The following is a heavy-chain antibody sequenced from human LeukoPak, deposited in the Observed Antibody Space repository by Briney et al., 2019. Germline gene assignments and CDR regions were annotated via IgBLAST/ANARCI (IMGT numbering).Heavy chain of an antibody. D-gene: IGHD3-22*01. CDR1: GDSINSLDL. Sequence: PSETLFLTCTVSGDSINSLDLWSWVRQPPGKGLELIGEMYLSGTTHSNPSVKSRVTISIDKSKNQFFLNLSSVTAADTAVYYCAGLVGRYSSGLYYYYFDYWGQGTLVTVSS. V-gene: IGHV4-4*02. CDR2: MYLSGTT. CDR3: AGLVGRYSSGLYYYYFDY. J-gene: IGHJ4*02.